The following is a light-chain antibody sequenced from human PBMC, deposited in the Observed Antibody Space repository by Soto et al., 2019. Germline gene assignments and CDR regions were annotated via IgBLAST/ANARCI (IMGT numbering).Light chain of an antibody. Sequence: QSVLTQPPSASGTPGQRVTISCSGSSSNIGTNTVIWYQQLPGAAPKLLIYSDNQRPSGVPDRFSGSKSGTSASLAISRLQSEDEADYYCAAWAVSIVVFGGGTKLTV. CDR3: AAWAVSIVV. CDR1: SSNIGTNT. J-gene: IGLJ2*01. V-gene: IGLV1-44*01. CDR2: SDN.